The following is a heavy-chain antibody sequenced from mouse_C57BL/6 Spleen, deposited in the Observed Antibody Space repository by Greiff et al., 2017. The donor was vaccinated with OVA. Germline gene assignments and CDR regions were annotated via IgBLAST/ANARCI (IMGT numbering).Heavy chain of an antibody. CDR2: IHPNSGST. J-gene: IGHJ4*01. CDR1: GYTFTSYW. D-gene: IGHD1-1*01. CDR3: ASDYGSGEYYAMDY. Sequence: QVQLQQPGAELVKPGASVKLSCKASGYTFTSYWMHWVKQRPGQGLEWIGMIHPNSGSTNYNEKFKSKATLTVDKSSSTAYMQLSSLTSEDSAVYYCASDYGSGEYYAMDYWDQGTSVTVSS. V-gene: IGHV1-64*01.